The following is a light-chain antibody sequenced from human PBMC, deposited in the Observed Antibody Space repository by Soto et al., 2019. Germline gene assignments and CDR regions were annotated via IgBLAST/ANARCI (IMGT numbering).Light chain of an antibody. V-gene: IGLV2-23*01. CDR2: EGS. Sequence: QSVLTQPASVSGSPGQSITISCTGTSSDVGSYNLVSWYQQHPGKAPKLMIYEGSKRPSGVSNRFSGSKSGNTASLTISGLQAEDEADYYCCSYAGTGTQYVFGTGTKLTVL. CDR3: CSYAGTGTQYV. CDR1: SSDVGSYNL. J-gene: IGLJ1*01.